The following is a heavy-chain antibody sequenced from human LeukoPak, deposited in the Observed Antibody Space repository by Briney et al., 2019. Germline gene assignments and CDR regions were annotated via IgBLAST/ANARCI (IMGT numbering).Heavy chain of an antibody. CDR3: VRLMPTRWFDP. D-gene: IGHD2-2*01. Sequence: SETLSLTCYVSGGSMNSYYWSWIRQSAGHGLEYIGRVHSSGSTSYNLSLKSRVTVSIDTSRNQFSLNLDSVTAADTAVYYCVRLMPTRWFDPWGQGTLVTVSS. CDR1: GGSMNSYY. J-gene: IGHJ5*02. CDR2: VHSSGST. V-gene: IGHV4-4*07.